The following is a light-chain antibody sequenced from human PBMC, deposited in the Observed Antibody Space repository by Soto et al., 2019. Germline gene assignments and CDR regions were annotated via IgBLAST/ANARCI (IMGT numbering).Light chain of an antibody. Sequence: QSVLTQPPSASGTPGQRVTISCSGSSSNIRINTVNWYQQLPGTAPKLLIYSDNQRPSGVPERFSASKSGTSASLAISGLQSADESDYYCAAWDDSLNGLLFGGGTKLTVL. CDR2: SDN. CDR1: SSNIRINT. J-gene: IGLJ2*01. V-gene: IGLV1-44*01. CDR3: AAWDDSLNGLL.